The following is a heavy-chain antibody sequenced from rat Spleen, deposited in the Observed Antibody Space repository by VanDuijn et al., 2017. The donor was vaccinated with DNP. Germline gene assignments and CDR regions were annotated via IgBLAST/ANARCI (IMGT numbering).Heavy chain of an antibody. V-gene: IGHV2-6*01. D-gene: IGHD5-1*01. Sequence: QVQLKESGPGLVQPSRTLSLSCTVSGFSLSRYAVAWVRQPPGKGLEWIAAISSGGSTYYNSALKSRLSISRDTSKSQVFLKMNSLQTEDTAMYFCASPNWARGFTYWGQGTLVTVSS. J-gene: IGHJ3*01. CDR1: GFSLSRYA. CDR3: ASPNWARGFTY. CDR2: ISSGGST.